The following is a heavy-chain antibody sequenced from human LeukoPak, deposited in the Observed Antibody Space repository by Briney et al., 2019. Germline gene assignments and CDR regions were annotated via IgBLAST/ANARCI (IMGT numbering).Heavy chain of an antibody. V-gene: IGHV4-39*01. Sequence: SETLSLTCTVSGGSISSSSYYWVWIRQPPGKGLEWIGTIYYSGSTYYNPSLTSRVTISVDTSKNQFSLKLSSVTAADTAVYYCARLYSSGWYAGYYYGMDVWGQGTTVTVSS. CDR1: GGSISSSSYY. CDR3: ARLYSSGWYAGYYYGMDV. D-gene: IGHD6-19*01. CDR2: IYYSGST. J-gene: IGHJ6*02.